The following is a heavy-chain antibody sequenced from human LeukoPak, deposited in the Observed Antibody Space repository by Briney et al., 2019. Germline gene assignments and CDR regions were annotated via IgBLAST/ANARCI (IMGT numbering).Heavy chain of an antibody. D-gene: IGHD2-15*01. J-gene: IGHJ3*02. V-gene: IGHV3-21*01. CDR1: GFTFSDYY. CDR3: ARLKVYCSGGSCYRNAFDI. CDR2: ISSSSSYI. Sequence: PGGSLRLSCAASGFTFSDYYMNWVRQAPGKGLEWVSSISSSSSYIYYADSVKGRFTISRDNAKNSLYLQMNSLRAEDTAVYYCARLKVYCSGGSCYRNAFDIWGQGTMVTVSS.